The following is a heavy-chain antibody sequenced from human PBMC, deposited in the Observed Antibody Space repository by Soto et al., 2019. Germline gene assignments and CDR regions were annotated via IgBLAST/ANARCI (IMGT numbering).Heavy chain of an antibody. Sequence: QVQLQESGPGLVKPSQTLSLTCTVSGGSISSGGYYWSWIRQHPGKGLEWIGYIYYSGSTYYNPSLQSRVTISVDTSKNQFSLKLSCVTAADTAVYYCARGGIAAAAPPDYWGQGTLVTVSS. D-gene: IGHD6-13*01. CDR3: ARGGIAAAAPPDY. V-gene: IGHV4-31*03. J-gene: IGHJ4*02. CDR1: GGSISSGGYY. CDR2: IYYSGST.